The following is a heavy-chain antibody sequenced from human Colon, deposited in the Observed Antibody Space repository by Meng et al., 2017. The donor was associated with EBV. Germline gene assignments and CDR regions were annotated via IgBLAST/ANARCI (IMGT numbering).Heavy chain of an antibody. CDR2: IYYSGST. CDR1: GGSVSSGGYY. J-gene: IGHJ4*02. D-gene: IGHD2-2*01. CDR3: ARGELLWDY. Sequence: QVQLQESGPGLVKPSQXLSLTCTVSGGSVSSGGYYWTWIRQHPGKGLEWFGHIYYSGSTFYNPSLKRRVTISVDTSKNQFSLKLSSVTAADTAVYFCARGELLWDYWGQGTLVTVSS. V-gene: IGHV4-30-4*08.